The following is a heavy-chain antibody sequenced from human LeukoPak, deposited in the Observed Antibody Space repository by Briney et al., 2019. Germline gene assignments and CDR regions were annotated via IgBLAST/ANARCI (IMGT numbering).Heavy chain of an antibody. D-gene: IGHD5-18*01. CDR3: AREGGGYKNFFFDY. CDR1: GYSISSGYY. V-gene: IGHV4-38-2*02. Sequence: NSSETQSLTCTVSGYSISSGYYWGWIRQAPGKGLEWLGSIFHTGHTYDNPSLKSPVTLSVDTSKNQFSLKLTSVTASDTALYYCAREGGGYKNFFFDYWGQGSLVSVSS. J-gene: IGHJ4*02. CDR2: IFHTGHT.